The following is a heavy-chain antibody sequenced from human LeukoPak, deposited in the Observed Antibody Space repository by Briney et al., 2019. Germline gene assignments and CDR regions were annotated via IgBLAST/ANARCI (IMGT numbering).Heavy chain of an antibody. CDR2: ISYDGSNK. CDR1: GFTFSSYG. V-gene: IGHV3-30*03. J-gene: IGHJ4*02. Sequence: GGSLRLSCAASGFTFSSYGMHWVRQAPGKGLERVAVISYDGSNKYYADSVKGRFTISRDNSKNTLYLQMNSLRAEDTAVYYCASNGDYAPFDYWGQGTLVTVSS. CDR3: ASNGDYAPFDY. D-gene: IGHD4-17*01.